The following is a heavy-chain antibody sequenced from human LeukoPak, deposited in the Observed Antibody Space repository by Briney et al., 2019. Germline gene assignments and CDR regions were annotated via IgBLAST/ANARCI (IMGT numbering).Heavy chain of an antibody. Sequence: NPSETLSLTCTVSGGSISSYYWSWIRQPAGKGLEWIGRIYTSGSTNYNPSLKSRVTMSVDTSKNQFSLKLSSVTAADTAVYYCARVPRGHPCIAVYMDVWDKGTTVTVSS. CDR3: ARVPRGHPCIAVYMDV. D-gene: IGHD6-19*01. J-gene: IGHJ6*03. CDR2: IYTSGST. V-gene: IGHV4-4*07. CDR1: GGSISSYY.